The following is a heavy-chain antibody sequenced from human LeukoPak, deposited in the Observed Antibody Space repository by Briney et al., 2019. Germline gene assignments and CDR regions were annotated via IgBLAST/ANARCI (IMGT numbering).Heavy chain of an antibody. Sequence: SSETLSLTCTVSGGSISSYYWSWIRQPPGEGLEWIGYIYYSGSTNYNPSLKSRVTISVDTSKNQFSLKLSSVTAADTAVYYCARAYGYCSSTSCLYYYYGMDVWGQGTTVTVSS. D-gene: IGHD2-2*03. CDR1: GGSISSYY. V-gene: IGHV4-59*01. J-gene: IGHJ6*02. CDR3: ARAYGYCSSTSCLYYYYGMDV. CDR2: IYYSGST.